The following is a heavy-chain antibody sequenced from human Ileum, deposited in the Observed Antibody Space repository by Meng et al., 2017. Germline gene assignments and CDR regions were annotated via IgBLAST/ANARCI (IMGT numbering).Heavy chain of an antibody. CDR1: GGSISSSSYY. J-gene: IGHJ3*02. CDR2: IYYSGST. Sequence: SETLSLTCTLSGGSISSSSYYWGWIRQPPGKGLEWIGSIYYSGSTYYNPSLKSRVTISVDTSKNQFSLKLSSVAAADTAVYYCERSRDYDSSGYYYFDDAFDIWGQGTMVTVSS. CDR3: ERSRDYDSSGYYYFDDAFDI. V-gene: IGHV4-39*07. D-gene: IGHD3-22*01.